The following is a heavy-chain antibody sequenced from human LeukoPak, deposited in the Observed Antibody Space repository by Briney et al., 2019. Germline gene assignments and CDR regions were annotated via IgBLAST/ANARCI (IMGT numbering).Heavy chain of an antibody. CDR1: GFTFSNYS. D-gene: IGHD3-9*01. CDR3: ARESGDILTGYYVDY. CDR2: ISSSSSYI. J-gene: IGHJ4*02. Sequence: PGGSLRLSCAASGFTFSNYSMNWVRQAPGKGLEWVSSISSSSSYIYYADSVKGRFTISRDNAKNSLYLQMNSLRAEDTAVYYCARESGDILTGYYVDYWGQGTLVTVSS. V-gene: IGHV3-21*01.